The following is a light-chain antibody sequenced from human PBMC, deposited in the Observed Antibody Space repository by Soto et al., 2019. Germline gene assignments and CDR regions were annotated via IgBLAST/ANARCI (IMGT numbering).Light chain of an antibody. CDR3: QQYNSDSQT. CDR2: KAS. V-gene: IGKV1-5*03. CDR1: QSISSW. J-gene: IGKJ1*01. Sequence: DIQMTQSPSTLSASVGDRVTITCRASQSISSWLAWYQQKPGKAPKLLIYKASTLESGVPSRFSGSGSGTEFTLTNSSLQPDDFATYYCQQYNSDSQTFGQGTKVEIK.